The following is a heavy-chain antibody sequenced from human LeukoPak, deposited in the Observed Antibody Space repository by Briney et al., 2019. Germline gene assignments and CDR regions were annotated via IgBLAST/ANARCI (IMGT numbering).Heavy chain of an antibody. CDR3: TKDSGHYRTDC. V-gene: IGHV4-39*02. D-gene: IGHD1-26*01. J-gene: IGHJ4*02. CDR1: GGSINRSSYY. CDR2: VYYDGNT. Sequence: SETLSLTCSVSGGSINRSSYYWGRIRQAPGKGLEWIGSVYYDGNTYYNPNPSLKSRATVSMDTSRNQFSLKPRSVTAADTAVYYCTKDSGHYRTDCWGQGTLVTVSS.